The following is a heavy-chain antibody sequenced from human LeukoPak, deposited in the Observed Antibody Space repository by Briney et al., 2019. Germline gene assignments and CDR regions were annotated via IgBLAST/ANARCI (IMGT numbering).Heavy chain of an antibody. J-gene: IGHJ3*02. D-gene: IGHD2-2*01. Sequence: SETLSLTCTVSGGSISSYYWSWIRQPPGKGLEWIGYIYYSGSTNYNPSLKSRVTISVDTSKNQFSLKLGSVTAADTAVYYCARWDQLLYAFDIWSQGTMVTVSS. CDR3: ARWDQLLYAFDI. V-gene: IGHV4-59*01. CDR2: IYYSGST. CDR1: GGSISSYY.